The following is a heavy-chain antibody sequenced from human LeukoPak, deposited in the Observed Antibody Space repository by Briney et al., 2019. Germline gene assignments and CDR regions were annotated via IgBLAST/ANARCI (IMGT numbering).Heavy chain of an antibody. CDR3: ARGMEVRGVIIRAYYYYGMDV. D-gene: IGHD3-10*01. CDR1: GFTFSSYG. CDR2: IWYDGSNK. V-gene: IGHV3-33*01. Sequence: GGSLRLSCAASGFTFSSYGMHWVRQAPGQGLEWVAVIWYDGSNKYYADSVKGRFTISRDNSKNTLYLQMNSLRAEDTAVYYCARGMEVRGVIIRAYYYYGMDVWGKGTTVTVSS. J-gene: IGHJ6*04.